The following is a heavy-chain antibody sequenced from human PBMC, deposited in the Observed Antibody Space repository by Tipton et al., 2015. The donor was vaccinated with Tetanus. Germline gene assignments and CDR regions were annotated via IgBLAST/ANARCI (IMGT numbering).Heavy chain of an antibody. CDR3: ARRRSRDYGVDGPLFDF. CDR2: IYYSGST. CDR1: GGSISSGGYY. Sequence: TLSLTCTVSGGSISSGGYYWSWIRQHPGKGLEWIGYIYYSGSTYYNPSLKSRVTISVDTSKNQFSLKLSSVTAADTAVYHCARRRSRDYGVDGPLFDFWGPGTLVTASS. V-gene: IGHV4-31*03. J-gene: IGHJ4*02. D-gene: IGHD4-17*01.